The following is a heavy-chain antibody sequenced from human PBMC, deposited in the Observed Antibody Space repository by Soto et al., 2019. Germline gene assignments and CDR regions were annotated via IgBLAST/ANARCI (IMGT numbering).Heavy chain of an antibody. Sequence: QLQLQVSGSGMVKHSQTLSLTCAVSGGSISSGGYSWSWIRQRPGKGLEWSGNIYHSGSSHDNPSLKSRGTISVDRSKTQFSLKLSSVTAADTAVYYCARAHGSGWGAFDIWVQGTMVTVSS. CDR1: GGSISSGGYS. V-gene: IGHV4-30-2*01. J-gene: IGHJ3*02. D-gene: IGHD3-10*01. CDR3: ARAHGSGWGAFDI. CDR2: IYHSGSS.